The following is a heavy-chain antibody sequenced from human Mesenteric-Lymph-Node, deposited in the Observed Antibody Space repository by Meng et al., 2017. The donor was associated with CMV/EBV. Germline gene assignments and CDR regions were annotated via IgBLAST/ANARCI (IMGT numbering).Heavy chain of an antibody. D-gene: IGHD5-24*01. J-gene: IGHJ4*02. V-gene: IGHV3-33*01. CDR1: GVTVSGFG. Sequence: SGAASGVTVSGFGMHWVRQAPGKGLEWVSVIWANGSNKYYADSVKGRFTISRDNYKNTLYLQLNSLRAEDTAVYYCTRDNDNRELDYWGQGTLVTVSS. CDR3: TRDNDNRELDY. CDR2: IWANGSNK.